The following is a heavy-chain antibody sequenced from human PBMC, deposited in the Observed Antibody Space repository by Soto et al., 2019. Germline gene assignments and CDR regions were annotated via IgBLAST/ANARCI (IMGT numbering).Heavy chain of an antibody. CDR2: ISYGGINK. D-gene: IGHD1-1*01. CDR1: GFTFNSYT. J-gene: IGHJ4*01. V-gene: IGHV3-30-3*01. CDR3: ARETPGNWNMDY. Sequence: QVQLVESGGGVVQPGRSLRLSCAASGFTFNSYTIHWVRHSPGKGLEWVAVISYGGINKYYTDSVQGRFTISRDISKNTLYLQMNSLRPEDTAVYYCARETPGNWNMDYWGHGALVTVSS.